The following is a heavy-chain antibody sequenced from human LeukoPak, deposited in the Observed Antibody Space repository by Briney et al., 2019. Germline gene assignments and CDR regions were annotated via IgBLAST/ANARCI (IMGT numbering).Heavy chain of an antibody. J-gene: IGHJ4*02. V-gene: IGHV1-18*01. CDR1: GYTFTTYG. CDR3: ARGPYCSGATCYSQMFGF. CDR2: ITTYNGNT. D-gene: IGHD2-15*01. Sequence: GASVKVSYKASGYTFTTYGISWVRQAPGQGLEWMGWITTYNGNTNYAQKLQGRVTMTTDTSTSTAYMVLRSLRSDDTAVYYCARGPYCSGATCYSQMFGFWGQGSPVAVSS.